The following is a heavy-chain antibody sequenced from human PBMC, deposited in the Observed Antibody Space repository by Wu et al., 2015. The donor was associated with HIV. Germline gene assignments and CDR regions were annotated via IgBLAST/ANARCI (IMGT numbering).Heavy chain of an antibody. CDR1: GATFGTYG. Sequence: QVQLVQSGAEVKKPGSSVKVSCKASGATFGTYGFNWVRQAPGEGLEWMGRITPLFGRPTYAQRFQGTVTITADESTSTAYMELSSLKSEDTAVYYCAKTNRIVTNGIDFYHYYGMDVWGQGTTVTV. J-gene: IGHJ6*02. V-gene: IGHV1-69*13. D-gene: IGHD1-1*01. CDR2: ITPLFGRP. CDR3: AKTNRIVTNGIDFYHYYGMDV.